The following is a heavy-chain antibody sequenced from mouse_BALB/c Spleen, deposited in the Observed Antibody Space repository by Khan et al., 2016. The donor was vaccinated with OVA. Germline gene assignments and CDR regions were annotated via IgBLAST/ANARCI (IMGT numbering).Heavy chain of an antibody. CDR3: AREYDFFDS. Sequence: VQLKQSGPDLVKPGASVKISCKASGYSFTLYYMSWVKQSHGKSLEWIGRVNPNTDNINYNQEFKGKAILTVEKSSNTAYMELRSLTSEDSAVYFCAREYDFFDSWGEGTLVTVSA. D-gene: IGHD2-14*01. CDR2: VNPNTDNI. V-gene: IGHV1-26*01. CDR1: GYSFTLYY. J-gene: IGHJ3*01.